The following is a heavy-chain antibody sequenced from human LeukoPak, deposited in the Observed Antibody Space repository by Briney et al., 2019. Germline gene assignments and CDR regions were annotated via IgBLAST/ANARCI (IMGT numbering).Heavy chain of an antibody. Sequence: SETLSLTCTVSGGSISSSSYYWGWIRQSPGKGLEWIGSIYYSGSTHYNPSPKSRVTISVDTSKNQFSLKLSSVTAADTAVYYCARHQIAARYFDYWGQGTLVTVSS. CDR1: GGSISSSSYY. CDR3: ARHQIAARYFDY. CDR2: IYYSGST. D-gene: IGHD6-6*01. J-gene: IGHJ4*02. V-gene: IGHV4-39*01.